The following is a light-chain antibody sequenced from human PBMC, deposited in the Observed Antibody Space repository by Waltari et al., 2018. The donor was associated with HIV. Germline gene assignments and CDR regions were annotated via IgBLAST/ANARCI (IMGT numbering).Light chain of an antibody. CDR1: QSVGSY. CDR3: QQRSDWPPT. J-gene: IGKJ1*01. V-gene: IGKV3-11*01. CDR2: DAS. Sequence: EIVLTQSPATLPLSPGERATLSCRASQSVGSYLGWYKQKPGQAPRLLIYDASNRATVIPARFSGSGSGTDFTLTISSLEPEDFAVYYCQQRSDWPPTFGQGTKVEIK.